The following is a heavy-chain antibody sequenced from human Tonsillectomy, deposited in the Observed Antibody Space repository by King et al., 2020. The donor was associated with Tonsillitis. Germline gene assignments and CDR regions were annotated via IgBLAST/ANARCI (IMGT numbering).Heavy chain of an antibody. D-gene: IGHD2/OR15-2a*01. J-gene: IGHJ4*02. CDR3: VTWHCNSTDCFDFDY. CDR1: GYTFTALY. V-gene: IGHV1-2*02. Sequence: QLVQSGAEMKKPGASVTVSCKTSGYTFTALYLNWVRQAPGQGLEWMGWVNPKSGVTKYAQKFQDRVTMTRDTSIDTAYMELSSLRYDDTAVYYCVTWHCNSTDCFDFDYWGQGSLVTVAS. CDR2: VNPKSGVT.